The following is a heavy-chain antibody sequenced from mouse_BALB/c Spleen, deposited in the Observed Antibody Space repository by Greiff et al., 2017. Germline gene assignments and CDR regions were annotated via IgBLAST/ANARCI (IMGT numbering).Heavy chain of an antibody. D-gene: IGHD2-12*01. Sequence: VQLQQSGAELVRPGSSVKISCKASGYAFSSYWMNWVKQRPGQGLEWIGQIYPGDGDTNYNGKFKGKATLTADKSSSTAYMQLSSLTSEDSAVYFCARRAYYSWAMDYWGQGTSVTVSS. CDR3: ARRAYYSWAMDY. V-gene: IGHV1-80*01. CDR2: IYPGDGDT. CDR1: GYAFSSYW. J-gene: IGHJ4*01.